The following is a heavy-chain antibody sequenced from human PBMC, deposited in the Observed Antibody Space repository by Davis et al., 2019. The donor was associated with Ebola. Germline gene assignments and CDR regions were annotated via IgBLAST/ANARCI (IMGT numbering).Heavy chain of an antibody. CDR1: GGSISGSNW. J-gene: IGHJ3*02. D-gene: IGHD6-13*01. V-gene: IGHV4-4*02. Sequence: SETLSLTCAVSGGSISGSNWWSWVRQPPGKGLEWIGEIYHSGSTNYNPSLKSRVTISVDTSKNQFSLKLSSVTAADTAVYYCARGTIAAGDAFDIWGQGTMVTVSS. CDR3: ARGTIAAGDAFDI. CDR2: IYHSGST.